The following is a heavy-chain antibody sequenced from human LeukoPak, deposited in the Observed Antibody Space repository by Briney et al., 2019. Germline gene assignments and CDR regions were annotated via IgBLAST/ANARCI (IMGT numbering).Heavy chain of an antibody. V-gene: IGHV4-59*08. CDR3: ARLFGHSYGLVDY. J-gene: IGHJ4*02. CDR1: GDSVSNYY. Sequence: SETLSLTCTVSGDSVSNYYWSWIRQPPGKRLEWIGCIYYSESATYNPSLKSRVTISVDTSQNQFSLQLSSVTAADTAVYYCARLFGHSYGLVDYWGQGTLVTVSS. CDR2: IYYSESA. D-gene: IGHD5-18*01.